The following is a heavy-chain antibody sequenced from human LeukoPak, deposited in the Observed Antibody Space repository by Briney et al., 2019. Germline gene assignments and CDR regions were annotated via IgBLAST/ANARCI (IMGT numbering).Heavy chain of an antibody. CDR1: GFTFSSYG. CDR2: ISYDGSNK. J-gene: IGHJ6*02. V-gene: IGHV3-30*18. Sequence: GGSLRLSCAASGFTFSSYGMHWVRQAPGKGLEWVAVISYDGSNKYYADSVKGRFTISRDNSKNTLYLQMNSLRAEDTAVYYCAKDLYCSGGSCYVYYYYYYGMDVWGQGTTVTVSS. D-gene: IGHD2-15*01. CDR3: AKDLYCSGGSCYVYYYYYYGMDV.